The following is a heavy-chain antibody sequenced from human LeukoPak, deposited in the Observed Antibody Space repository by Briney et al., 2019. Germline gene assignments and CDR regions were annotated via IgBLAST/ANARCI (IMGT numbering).Heavy chain of an antibody. CDR1: GGSFSGYY. Sequence: PSETLSLTCAVYGGSFSGYYWSWIRQPPGKGLEWIGEINHSGSTNYNPSLKSRVTISVDTSKNQFSLKLSSVTAADTAVYYCARGYISSWPRGNWFDPWGQGTLVTVSS. CDR2: INHSGST. V-gene: IGHV4-34*01. CDR3: ARGYISSWPRGNWFDP. D-gene: IGHD6-13*01. J-gene: IGHJ5*02.